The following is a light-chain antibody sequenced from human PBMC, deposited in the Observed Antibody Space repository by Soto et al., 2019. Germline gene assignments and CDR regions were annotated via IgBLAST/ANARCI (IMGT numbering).Light chain of an antibody. CDR3: QQYNNWPRT. CDR1: QSVSSN. Sequence: IVMTQSPPTLSVSPGERATLSCRASQSVSSNLAWYQQKPGQAPRLLIYGASTRATGIPARFSGSGSGTEFTLTISSLQSEDFAVYYCQQYNNWPRTFGQGTKVEIK. CDR2: GAS. V-gene: IGKV3-15*01. J-gene: IGKJ1*01.